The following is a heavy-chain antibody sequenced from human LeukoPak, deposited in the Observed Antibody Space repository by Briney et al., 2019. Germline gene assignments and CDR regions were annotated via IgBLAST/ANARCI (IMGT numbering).Heavy chain of an antibody. CDR1: GFTVNQAW. J-gene: IGHJ4*02. Sequence: GGSLRLSCAASGFTVNQAWMSWVRQAPGKGLEWDGRIRKQSDGGTADSAAPVKGRFTISRDDSKNMLYLQMSSLRTEDTALYYCTTSLGPGELSGFDHWGQGTLVTVAS. CDR2: IRKQSDGGTA. D-gene: IGHD3-10*01. V-gene: IGHV3-15*01. CDR3: TTSLGPGELSGFDH.